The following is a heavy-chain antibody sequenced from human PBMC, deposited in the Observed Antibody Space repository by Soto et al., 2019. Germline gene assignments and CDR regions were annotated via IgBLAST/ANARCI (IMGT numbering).Heavy chain of an antibody. V-gene: IGHV1-69*02. CDR1: GGTFSSYT. J-gene: IGHJ5*02. Sequence: SVKVSCKASGGTFSSYTISWVRQAPGQGLEWMGRIIPILGIANYAQKFQGRVTITADKSTSTAYMELSSLRSENTAVYYCARSSGGSHSWFDPCGQGILVTGSS. D-gene: IGHD2-15*01. CDR2: IIPILGIA. CDR3: ARSSGGSHSWFDP.